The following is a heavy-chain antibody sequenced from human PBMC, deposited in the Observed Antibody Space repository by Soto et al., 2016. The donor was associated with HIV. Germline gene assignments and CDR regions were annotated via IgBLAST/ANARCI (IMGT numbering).Heavy chain of an antibody. J-gene: IGHJ4*02. D-gene: IGHD1-26*01. V-gene: IGHV3-43D*04. Sequence: EVQMMESGGVVVQPGGSLRLSCAASGFSFGDYALHWVRQVPGKGLEWVSLITWDGITTYYADSVKGRFTISRDNRKNSLYLQMNSLKAEDSALYYCAKDNGRSGSYPYYWGQGTLVTVSS. CDR2: ITWDGITT. CDR3: AKDNGRSGSYPYY. CDR1: GFSFGDYA.